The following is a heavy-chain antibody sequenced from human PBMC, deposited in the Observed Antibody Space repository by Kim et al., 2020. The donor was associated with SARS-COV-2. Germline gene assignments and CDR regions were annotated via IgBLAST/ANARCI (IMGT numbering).Heavy chain of an antibody. CDR1: GFTFSSFG. J-gene: IGHJ4*02. Sequence: GGSLRLSCVASGFTFSSFGMHWVRQAPGKGLEWVAVIWHDGSDEYYADSVKGRFTILRDNARNTLWLQMDSLRADDTAVYYCAREDLSVLSDFDSWGQGTLVTVSS. D-gene: IGHD3-10*02. V-gene: IGHV3-33*08. CDR3: AREDLSVLSDFDS. CDR2: IWHDGSDE.